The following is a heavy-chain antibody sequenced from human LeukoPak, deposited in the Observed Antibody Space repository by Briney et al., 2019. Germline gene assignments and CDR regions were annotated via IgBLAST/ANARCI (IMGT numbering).Heavy chain of an antibody. V-gene: IGHV3-7*01. D-gene: IGHD3-22*01. J-gene: IGHJ4*02. CDR1: GFTFSRYW. Sequence: PGGSLRLSCAASGFTFSRYWMSWVRQAPGKGLEWVANIKQDGSEKYYVDSVKGRFTISRDNAKNSLYLQMNSLRAEDTAVYYCAREVYYYDSSGYNYFDYWGQGTLVTVSS. CDR3: AREVYYYDSSGYNYFDY. CDR2: IKQDGSEK.